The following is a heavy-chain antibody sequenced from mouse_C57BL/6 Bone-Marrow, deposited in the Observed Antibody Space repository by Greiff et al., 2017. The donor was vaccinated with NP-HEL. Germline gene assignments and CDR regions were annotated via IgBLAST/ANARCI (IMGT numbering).Heavy chain of an antibody. J-gene: IGHJ1*03. CDR2: IYPGDGDT. V-gene: IGHV1-80*01. CDR1: GYAFSSYW. D-gene: IGHD1-1*01. Sequence: QVQLQESGAELVKPGASVKISCKASGYAFSSYWMNWVKQRPGKGLEWIGQIYPGDGDTNYNGKFKGKATLTADKSSSTAYMQLSSLTSEDSAVYFCAREGATVDPSYWYFDVWGTGTTVTVSS. CDR3: AREGATVDPSYWYFDV.